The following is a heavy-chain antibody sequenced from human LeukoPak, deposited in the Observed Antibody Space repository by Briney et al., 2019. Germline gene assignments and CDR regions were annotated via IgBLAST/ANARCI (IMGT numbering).Heavy chain of an antibody. CDR2: INPNSGDT. CDR1: GYTFTGYY. J-gene: IGHJ4*02. CDR3: ARGGSGSYYLYFDY. V-gene: IGHV1-2*02. D-gene: IGHD1-26*01. Sequence: ASVKVSCKASGYTFTGYYTHWVRQAPGQGLEWMGWINPNSGDTNYAQESQGRVTMTRDTSISTADMELSTLRSDDTAVYYCARGGSGSYYLYFDYWGRGTLVTVSS.